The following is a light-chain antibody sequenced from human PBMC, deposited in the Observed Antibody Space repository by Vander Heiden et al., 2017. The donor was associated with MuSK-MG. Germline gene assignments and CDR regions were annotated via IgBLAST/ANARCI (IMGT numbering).Light chain of an antibody. V-gene: IGKV3-11*01. CDR1: QRVRNY. CDR3: QQRNNWPFT. J-gene: IGKJ3*01. CDR2: DAS. Sequence: EIVLTQSPATLSLSPGERATPSYRDSQRVRNYLAWYQQKPGQAPMLLIHDASHRATGIPARFSGSGSGTDFTLTISSLEPEDLAVYYCQQRNNWPFTFGHGTKVDFK.